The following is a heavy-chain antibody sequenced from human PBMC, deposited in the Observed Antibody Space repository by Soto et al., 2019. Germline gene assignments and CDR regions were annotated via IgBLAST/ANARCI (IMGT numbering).Heavy chain of an antibody. Sequence: ALETLSLTCTVSGGSISSDDYYWSWIRQAPGRGLEWIGYIHSSGSIYYNPSLKSRATMSIDTARNQFSLKVSSVTVADTAVYYCARDLDGLHDDNSGPYPRPGWGQGTLVTVSS. CDR1: GGSISSDDYY. CDR2: IHSSGSI. J-gene: IGHJ1*01. D-gene: IGHD3-22*01. V-gene: IGHV4-30-4*01. CDR3: ARDLDGLHDDNSGPYPRPG.